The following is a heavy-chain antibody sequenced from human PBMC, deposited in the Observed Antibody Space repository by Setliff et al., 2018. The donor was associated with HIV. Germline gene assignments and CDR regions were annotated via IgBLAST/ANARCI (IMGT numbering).Heavy chain of an antibody. CDR2: IQTSEGT. V-gene: IGHV4-4*07. CDR3: ARDTLYSSGWGYFYYYMDV. J-gene: IGHJ6*03. Sequence: SETLSLTCTVSGGSISTDYWTWVRQSAGKGLEWIGRIQTSEGTKYNPSLNSRVTVSIDTPKNQFSLKLSSVTAADTAEYYCARDTLYSSGWGYFYYYMDVWGKGTTVTVSS. D-gene: IGHD3-22*01. CDR1: GGSISTDY.